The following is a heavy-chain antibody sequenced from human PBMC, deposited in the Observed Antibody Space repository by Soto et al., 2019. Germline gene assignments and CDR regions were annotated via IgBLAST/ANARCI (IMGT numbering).Heavy chain of an antibody. J-gene: IGHJ6*03. V-gene: IGHV3-74*01. CDR3: ARGAGGYYYMDV. Sequence: EVQLVESGGGLVQPGGSLRLSCAASGFTFSTYWMHWVRQAPGKGLAWVSRIKVDGSSTNYADSVKGRLPTSRHNPRNTLYLHMNSLRAEDTGLYCCARGAGGYYYMDVWGKGTTVIVSS. CDR1: GFTFSTYW. CDR2: IKVDGSST. D-gene: IGHD3-10*01.